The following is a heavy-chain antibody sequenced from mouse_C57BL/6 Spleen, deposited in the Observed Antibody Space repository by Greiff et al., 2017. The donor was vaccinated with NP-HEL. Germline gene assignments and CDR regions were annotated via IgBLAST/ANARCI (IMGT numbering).Heavy chain of an antibody. CDR3: ARYGTTFDY. D-gene: IGHD2-10*02. Sequence: QVQLKEPGAELVKPGASVKLSCKASGYTFTSYWMHWVKQRPGQGLEWIGMIHPYSGSTNYNEKFKSKATLTVDKSSSTAYMQLSSLTSEDSAVYYCARYGTTFDYWGQGTTLTVSS. J-gene: IGHJ2*01. CDR2: IHPYSGST. CDR1: GYTFTSYW. V-gene: IGHV1-64*01.